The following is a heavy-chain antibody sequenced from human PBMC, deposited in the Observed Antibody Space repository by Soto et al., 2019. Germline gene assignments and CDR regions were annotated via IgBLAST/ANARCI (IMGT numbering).Heavy chain of an antibody. V-gene: IGHV1-58*01. CDR3: AADPYNDYGGNWLEWYYYYGMDV. D-gene: IGHD4-17*01. CDR1: GFTFTSSS. CDR2: IVVGSSNT. J-gene: IGHJ6*02. Sequence: SVKVSCKASGFTFTSSSVQWVRQARAQRLEWIGCIVVGSSNTNYAQKFQERVTITRDMSTSTAYMELSSLRSEDTAVYYCAADPYNDYGGNWLEWYYYYGMDVWGQGTTVTVSS.